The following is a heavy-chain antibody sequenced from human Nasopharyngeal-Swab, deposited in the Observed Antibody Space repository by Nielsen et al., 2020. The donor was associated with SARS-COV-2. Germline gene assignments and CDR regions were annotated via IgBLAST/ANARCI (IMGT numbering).Heavy chain of an antibody. V-gene: IGHV3-7*01. D-gene: IGHD3-9*01. CDR3: AKEFFLVSGATDY. CDR1: GFTFSDHW. CDR2: IKPDGSEK. Sequence: GGSLRLSCVVSGFTFSDHWMNWVRQAPGKGLEWVANIKPDGSEKYYVDSVKGRFTISRDNSKNTLYLQMNSLRAEDTAVYYCAKEFFLVSGATDYWGQGTLVTVSS. J-gene: IGHJ4*02.